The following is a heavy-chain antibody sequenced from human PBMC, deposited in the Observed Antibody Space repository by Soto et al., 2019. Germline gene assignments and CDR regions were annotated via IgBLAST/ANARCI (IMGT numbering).Heavy chain of an antibody. V-gene: IGHV3-7*03. CDR2: IKFDGSVK. Sequence: WRTLRFSWAASGCSLRGYSRRWARQPPRKETEPGANIKFDGSVKQYVDSVRGRFTISRDNSKNSLFLQMNSLAAADTAVYYCVKDGGYCSSSSCYAPRHHCFDSWGQGTLVIVSS. CDR1: GCSLRGYS. J-gene: IGHJ5*01. D-gene: IGHD2-2*01. CDR3: VKDGGYCSSSSCYAPRHHCFDS.